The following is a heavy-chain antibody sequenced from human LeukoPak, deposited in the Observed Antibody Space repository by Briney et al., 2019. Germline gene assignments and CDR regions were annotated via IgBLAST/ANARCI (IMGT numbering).Heavy chain of an antibody. Sequence: ASVKVSCKASGYTFTSYGISWVRQAPGQGLEWMGWISAYNGNTNYAQKLQGRVTMTTDTSTSTAYMELRSLRSDDTAVYYCARALNPDLYYYGSGEGYWGQGTLVTVSS. D-gene: IGHD3-10*01. J-gene: IGHJ4*02. CDR1: GYTFTSYG. CDR2: ISAYNGNT. V-gene: IGHV1-18*01. CDR3: ARALNPDLYYYGSGEGY.